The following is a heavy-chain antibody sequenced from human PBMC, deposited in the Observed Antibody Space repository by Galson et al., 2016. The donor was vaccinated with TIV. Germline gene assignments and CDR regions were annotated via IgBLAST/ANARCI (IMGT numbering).Heavy chain of an antibody. CDR3: VTATTTPHDY. V-gene: IGHV3-48*01. J-gene: IGHJ4*02. Sequence: ASGFTFDDYGMSWVRQVPGKGLEWISFISISGGAIYYAHSVQGRFTISRDNAKNSLYLQMNSLRGDDTAVYYCVTATTTPHDYWGQGTLVTVSS. CDR2: ISISGGAI. D-gene: IGHD1-1*01. CDR1: GFTFDDYG.